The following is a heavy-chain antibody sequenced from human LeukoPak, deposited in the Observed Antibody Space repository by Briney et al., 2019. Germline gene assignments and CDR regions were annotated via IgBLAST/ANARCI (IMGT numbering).Heavy chain of an antibody. D-gene: IGHD6-13*01. Sequence: SQTLSLTCTVSGGSISSGSYYWSWIRQPAGKGLEWIGRIYTSGSTNYNPSLKSRVTISVDTSKNQFSLKLSSVTAADTAVYYCARRWAAAEAFDIWGQGTMVTVSS. V-gene: IGHV4-61*02. CDR2: IYTSGST. CDR3: ARRWAAAEAFDI. J-gene: IGHJ3*02. CDR1: GGSISSGSYY.